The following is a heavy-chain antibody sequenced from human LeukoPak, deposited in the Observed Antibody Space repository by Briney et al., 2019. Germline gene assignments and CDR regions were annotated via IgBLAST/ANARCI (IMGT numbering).Heavy chain of an antibody. Sequence: SETLSLTCTVSGGSISSYYWSWIRQPPGKGLEWIGYIYYSGSTNYNPSLKSRVAISVDTSKNQFSLKLSSVTAADTAVYYCARGRHYYGLDSWGQGTLVTVSS. CDR1: GGSISSYY. D-gene: IGHD3-10*01. CDR3: ARGRHYYGLDS. J-gene: IGHJ5*02. CDR2: IYYSGST. V-gene: IGHV4-59*08.